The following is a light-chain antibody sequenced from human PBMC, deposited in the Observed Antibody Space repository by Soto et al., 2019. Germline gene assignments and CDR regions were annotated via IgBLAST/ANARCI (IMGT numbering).Light chain of an antibody. V-gene: IGKV3-20*01. CDR1: QSVSTNS. Sequence: EIVLTQSPDTLSLPAGERATLSCRAIQSVSTNSLAWYQQKPGQAPRPLIFAASRRATGTPDRFSGSGSGTDFTLIISRLEPEDFAVYYCQQYGSSVLTFGGGTKVDIK. J-gene: IGKJ4*01. CDR3: QQYGSSVLT. CDR2: AAS.